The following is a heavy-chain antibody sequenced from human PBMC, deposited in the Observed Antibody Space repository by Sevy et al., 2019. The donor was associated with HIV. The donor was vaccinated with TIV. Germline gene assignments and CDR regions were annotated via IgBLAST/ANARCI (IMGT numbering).Heavy chain of an antibody. CDR3: TRVSSGYYYWANAFDI. Sequence: GGSLRLSCTASGFTFGDYAMSWFRQAPGKGLEWVGFIRSKAYGGTTEYAASVKGRFTISRDDPKSIAYLQMNSLKTEDTAVDYCTRVSSGYYYWANAFDIWGQGTMVTVSS. J-gene: IGHJ3*02. CDR2: IRSKAYGGTT. V-gene: IGHV3-49*03. CDR1: GFTFGDYA. D-gene: IGHD3-22*01.